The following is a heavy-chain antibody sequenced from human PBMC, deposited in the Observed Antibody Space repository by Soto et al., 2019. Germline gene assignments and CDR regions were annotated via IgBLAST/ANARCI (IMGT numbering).Heavy chain of an antibody. Sequence: ASVKVSCKACGGTFSSYTISWVRQAPGQGLEWMGRIIPILGIANYAQKFQGRVTITADKSTSTAYMELSSLRSEDTAVYYCARSDCSGGSCYNFDYWGQGTLVTVSS. CDR3: ARSDCSGGSCYNFDY. D-gene: IGHD2-15*01. CDR2: IIPILGIA. CDR1: GGTFSSYT. V-gene: IGHV1-69*02. J-gene: IGHJ4*02.